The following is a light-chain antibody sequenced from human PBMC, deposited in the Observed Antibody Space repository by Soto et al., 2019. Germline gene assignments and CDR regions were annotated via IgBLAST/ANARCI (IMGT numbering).Light chain of an antibody. V-gene: IGKV3-11*01. CDR1: RSVSIY. Sequence: EIVVTQSPATLSLSPGDRATLSCRASRSVSIYLAWYQQKHGQAPRLLIYDTSHRAAGIPARCSGSGSGTDFTLTISRLEPEDFASYYCQQRSSWMWAFGQGTLVEVK. CDR2: DTS. CDR3: QQRSSWMWA. J-gene: IGKJ1*01.